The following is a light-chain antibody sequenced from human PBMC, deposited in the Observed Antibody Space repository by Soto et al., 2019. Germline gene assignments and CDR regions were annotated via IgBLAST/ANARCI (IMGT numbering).Light chain of an antibody. Sequence: QSALTQPASVSGSPGQSITISCTGTSSDVGSYNLVSWYQQHPGKAPKLMIYEVSKLPSGVSNRFSGSKSGNTASLTISGLQAEDEADYYCCSYAGSTTYVSGTGTKLTVL. CDR1: SSDVGSYNL. V-gene: IGLV2-23*02. CDR2: EVS. J-gene: IGLJ1*01. CDR3: CSYAGSTTYV.